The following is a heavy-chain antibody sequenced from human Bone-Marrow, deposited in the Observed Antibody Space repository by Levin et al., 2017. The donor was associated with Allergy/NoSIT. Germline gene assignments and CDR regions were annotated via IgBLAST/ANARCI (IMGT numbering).Heavy chain of an antibody. CDR2: IRNKANDYTT. CDR1: GFTFSDHY. Sequence: GESLKISCAASGFTFSDHYMDWVRQAPGKGLEWVGRIRNKANDYTTVYAASVKGRFTFSRDDSKRSIYLQMNSLKTDDTAVYYCTRGGTESTKYYDPMDVWGQGTTVTVSS. J-gene: IGHJ6*02. D-gene: IGHD2-2*01. CDR3: TRGGTESTKYYDPMDV. V-gene: IGHV3-72*01.